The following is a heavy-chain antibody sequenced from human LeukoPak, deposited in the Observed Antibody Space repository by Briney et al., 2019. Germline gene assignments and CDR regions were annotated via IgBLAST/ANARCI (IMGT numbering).Heavy chain of an antibody. CDR2: IYYSGST. Sequence: ESSETLSLTCTVSGGSISSYYWSWIQQPPGKGLEWIGYIYYSGSTNYNPSLKSRVTISVDTSNNQFSLMLNSLTAADTAVYYCATLRREQWLVRDYWGQGTLVTVSS. J-gene: IGHJ4*02. V-gene: IGHV4-59*12. CDR3: ATLRREQWLVRDY. D-gene: IGHD6-19*01. CDR1: GGSISSYY.